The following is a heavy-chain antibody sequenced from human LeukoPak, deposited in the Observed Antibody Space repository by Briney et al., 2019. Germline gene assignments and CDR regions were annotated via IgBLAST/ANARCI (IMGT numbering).Heavy chain of an antibody. CDR3: AGAQWLPDGYPFDY. D-gene: IGHD3-22*01. CDR1: GFTFSNFE. V-gene: IGHV3-48*03. Sequence: PGGSLRLSCAASGFTFSNFEFNWVRQAPGKGLEWVSYISGTGSTMYYADSVKGRFTISRDDAKNSLSLQMKSLRADDTAVYYCAGAQWLPDGYPFDYWGQGTLVTVSS. CDR2: ISGTGSTM. J-gene: IGHJ4*02.